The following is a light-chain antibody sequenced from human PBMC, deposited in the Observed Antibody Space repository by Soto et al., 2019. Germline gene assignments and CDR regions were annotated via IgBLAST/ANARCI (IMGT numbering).Light chain of an antibody. CDR1: DSDVGGYNF. CDR2: GVY. J-gene: IGLJ2*01. CDR3: SSYTASDNFVV. Sequence: QSALTQPPSASGSPGQSVTISCTGTDSDVGGYNFVSWYQQHPGRAPKLMIYGVYQRPSGVPDRFSGSKSGNTASLTVSGLQAEDEANYSCSSYTASDNFVVFGGGTKVTVL. V-gene: IGLV2-8*01.